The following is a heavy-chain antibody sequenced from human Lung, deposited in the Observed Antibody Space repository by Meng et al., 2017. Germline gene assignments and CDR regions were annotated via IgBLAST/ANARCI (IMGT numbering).Heavy chain of an antibody. D-gene: IGHD3-9*01. CDR1: TVSISSASY. J-gene: IGHJ4*02. CDR2: IYSSGNA. V-gene: IGHV4-31*03. Sequence: QLKRCAPGRVMPPQTLSLLCPVSTVSISSASYGGWIRQPPGKHLEWIGYIYSSGNAYYNPSLKSRVTITVDTSKNQFSLKVNSVTAADTAVYFCARGPLRGLTLTGYYDSWGQGRLVTVSS. CDR3: ARGPLRGLTLTGYYDS.